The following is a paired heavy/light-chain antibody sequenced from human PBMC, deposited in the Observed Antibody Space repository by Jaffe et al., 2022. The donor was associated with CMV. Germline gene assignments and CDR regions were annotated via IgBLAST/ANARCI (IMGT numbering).Light chain of an antibody. CDR3: SSYTPITSLYVL. CDR1: NSDVGGSNY. J-gene: IGLJ2*01. CDR2: DVN. V-gene: IGLV2-14*03. Sequence: QSALTQPASVSGSPGQSITISCTGTNSDVGGSNYVSWFQQHPGKAPTLIIYDVNGRPSGVSHRFSGSKSGNTASLTISGLQAEDEADYYCSSYTPITSLYVLFGGGTKLTVL.
Heavy chain of an antibody. D-gene: IGHD1-1*01. Sequence: EVQLVESGGGLVQSGGSLRLSCVASGLSVSDNYMAWVRQAPGKGLECVSVLYPGFATYYTDSVKGRFTISRDNSKNTLFLQMDNLRAEDTAVYYCARDVNWRTLDHWGQGTPVTVSS. CDR2: LYPGFAT. J-gene: IGHJ4*02. CDR1: GLSVSDNY. V-gene: IGHV3-66*01. CDR3: ARDVNWRTLDH.